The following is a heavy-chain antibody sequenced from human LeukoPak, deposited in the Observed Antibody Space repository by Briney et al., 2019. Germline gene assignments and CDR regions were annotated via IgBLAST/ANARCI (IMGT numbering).Heavy chain of an antibody. V-gene: IGHV3-21*01. D-gene: IGHD6-6*01. CDR2: ISSSSSYI. CDR3: ARDLYSSSSMDY. J-gene: IGHJ4*02. CDR1: GFTFSSYS. Sequence: PGGSLRLSCAASGFTFSSYSMNWVRQAPGKGLEWVSSISSSSSYIYYADSVKGRFTISRDNAKNSLYLQMNSLGAEDTAVYYCARDLYSSSSMDYWGQGTLVTVSS.